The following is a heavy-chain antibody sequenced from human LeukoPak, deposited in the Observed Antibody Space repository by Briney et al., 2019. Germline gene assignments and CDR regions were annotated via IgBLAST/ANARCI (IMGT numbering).Heavy chain of an antibody. CDR2: VFHSGTT. V-gene: IGHV4-59*08. D-gene: IGHD5-24*01. Sequence: SETLSLTCNVSGDSLTSHFWSWIRQTPGKGLEWIGYVFHSGTTNYSPSLKSRVTISLDTSKKQFYLRLASVTAADTALYYCARRMATVTDAFDIWGRGTMVSLSS. J-gene: IGHJ3*02. CDR3: ARRMATVTDAFDI. CDR1: GDSLTSHF.